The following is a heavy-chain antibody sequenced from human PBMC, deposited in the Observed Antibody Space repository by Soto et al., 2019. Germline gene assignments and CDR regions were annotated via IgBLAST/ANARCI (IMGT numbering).Heavy chain of an antibody. Sequence: SETLSLTCAVYGGSFSGYYWSWIRQPPGKGLEWIGEINHSGSTNYNPSLKSRVTISADTSKNQFSLKLSSVTAADTAVYYCARHYCSGDSCHFDYWGQGTLVTVSS. D-gene: IGHD2-15*01. V-gene: IGHV4-34*01. CDR2: INHSGST. CDR1: GGSFSGYY. CDR3: ARHYCSGDSCHFDY. J-gene: IGHJ4*01.